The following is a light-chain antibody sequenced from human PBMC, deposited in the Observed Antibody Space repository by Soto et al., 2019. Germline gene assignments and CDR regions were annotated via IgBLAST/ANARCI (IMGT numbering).Light chain of an antibody. Sequence: EIVLTQSPGTLSLSPGEIATLSCRASQSVTSNYLAWYQQKLGQAPRLLIYGASSRATGIPDRFSGSGSGTDFTLTISRLEPEDFAVYYCQQYGSSPPMYTFGQGTKLEIK. CDR2: GAS. J-gene: IGKJ2*01. CDR1: QSVTSNY. V-gene: IGKV3-20*01. CDR3: QQYGSSPPMYT.